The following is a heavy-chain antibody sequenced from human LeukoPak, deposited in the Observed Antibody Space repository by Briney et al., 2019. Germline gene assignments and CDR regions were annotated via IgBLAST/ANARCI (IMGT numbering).Heavy chain of an antibody. V-gene: IGHV3-33*06. D-gene: IGHD3-22*01. CDR3: AKVDSSGSPTAFDI. J-gene: IGHJ3*02. CDR1: GFTFSSYG. Sequence: PGGSLRLSCAASGFTFSSYGMHWVRQAPGKGLERVAAIWYDGSNKYYADSVKGRFTISRDNSKNTLYLQMNNLRAEDTAVYYCAKVDSSGSPTAFDIWGQGTMVTVSS. CDR2: IWYDGSNK.